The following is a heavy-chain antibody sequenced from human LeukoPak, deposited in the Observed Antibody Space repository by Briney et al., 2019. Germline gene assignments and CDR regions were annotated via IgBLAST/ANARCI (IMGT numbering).Heavy chain of an antibody. CDR2: IKQDGSEK. Sequence: PGGSLRLSCAASGFTLSSYWMSWVRQAPGKGLEWVANIKQDGSEKYYVDSVKGRFTISRDNAKNSLSLQLNSLRVEDTAVYYCARGHYDVLAASYKWTPDYWGQGTLVTVSS. CDR3: ARGHYDVLAASYKWTPDY. CDR1: GFTLSSYW. D-gene: IGHD3-9*01. J-gene: IGHJ4*02. V-gene: IGHV3-7*01.